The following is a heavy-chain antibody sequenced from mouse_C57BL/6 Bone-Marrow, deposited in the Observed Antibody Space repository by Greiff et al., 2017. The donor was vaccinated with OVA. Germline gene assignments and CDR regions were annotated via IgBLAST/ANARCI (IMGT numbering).Heavy chain of an antibody. CDR2: INPNNGGT. CDR3: ARAFITTVVPHFDY. V-gene: IGHV1-26*01. CDR1: GYTFTDYY. Sequence: VQLQQSGPELVKPGASVKISCKASGYTFTDYYMNWVKQSNGKSLEWIGDINPNNGGTSYNQKFKGKATLTVDKSSSTAYMELRRLPSEDSAVYSCARAFITTVVPHFDYWGQGTTLTVSS. J-gene: IGHJ2*01. D-gene: IGHD1-1*01.